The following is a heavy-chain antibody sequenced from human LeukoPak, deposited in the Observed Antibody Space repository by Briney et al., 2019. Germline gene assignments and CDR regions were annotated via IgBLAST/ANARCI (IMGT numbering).Heavy chain of an antibody. V-gene: IGHV4-59*01. CDR3: ARQIQLWSTYYFDY. CDR2: IYYSGST. D-gene: IGHD5-18*01. J-gene: IGHJ4*02. Sequence: SETLSLTCTVSGGSISSYYWSWIRQPPGKGLEWIGYIYYSGSTNYNPSLKSRVTISVDTAKNQFSLKLSSVTAADTAVYYCARQIQLWSTYYFDYWGQGTLVTVSS. CDR1: GGSISSYY.